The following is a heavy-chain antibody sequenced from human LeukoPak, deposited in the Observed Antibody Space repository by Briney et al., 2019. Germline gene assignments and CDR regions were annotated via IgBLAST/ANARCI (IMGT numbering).Heavy chain of an antibody. J-gene: IGHJ4*02. CDR1: GFTFSSYS. D-gene: IGHD3-22*01. V-gene: IGHV3-21*01. CDR2: ISSSSSYI. CDR3: ARDLYDSSGEFDY. Sequence: GGSLRLSCAASGFTFSSYSMNWVRQAPGKGLEWVSSISSSSSYIYYADSVKGRFTISRDNAKNSLYLQMNSLRAEDTAVYYCARDLYDSSGEFDYWGQGTLVTASS.